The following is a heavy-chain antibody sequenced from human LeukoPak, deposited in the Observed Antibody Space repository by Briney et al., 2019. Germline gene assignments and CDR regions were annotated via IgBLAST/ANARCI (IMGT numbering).Heavy chain of an antibody. D-gene: IGHD3-22*01. CDR3: ARGGDYFDSSRFYSFDY. V-gene: IGHV4-4*07. Sequence: PSETLSLTCTVSGDSISTYYWSWIRQPAGKGLEWIGRIYASGDRNYNPFLKSRVTMSVDTSNNQFFLNLDSLTAADTAVYYCARGGDYFDSSRFYSFDYWGQGILVTVSS. CDR2: IYASGDR. CDR1: GDSISTYY. J-gene: IGHJ4*02.